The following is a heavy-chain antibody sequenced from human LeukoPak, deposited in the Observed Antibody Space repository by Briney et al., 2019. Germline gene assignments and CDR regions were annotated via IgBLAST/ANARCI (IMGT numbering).Heavy chain of an antibody. Sequence: ASVKVSCKASGYTFTAYFMHWVRQAPGQGLEWMGRVNPNSGVTNSIQKFQGRVTMTRDTSISTAYMELSRLRSDDTAVYYCARGSQWDDFWSGYYFDYWGQGTLVTVSS. CDR2: VNPNSGVT. J-gene: IGHJ4*02. V-gene: IGHV1-2*06. CDR3: ARGSQWDDFWSGYYFDY. CDR1: GYTFTAYF. D-gene: IGHD3-3*01.